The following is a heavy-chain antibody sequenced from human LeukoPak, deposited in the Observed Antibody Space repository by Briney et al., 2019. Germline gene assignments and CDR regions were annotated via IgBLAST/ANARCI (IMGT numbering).Heavy chain of an antibody. D-gene: IGHD3-22*01. J-gene: IGHJ4*02. Sequence: ASVKVSCKASGYTFTGYYMHWVRQAPGQGLEWMGRINPNSGGTNYAQKFQGRVTMTRDTSISTAYMELSRLRSDDTAVYYCVRAQYDSSGYYWNYWGQGTLVTVSS. CDR3: VRAQYDSSGYYWNY. CDR1: GYTFTGYY. CDR2: INPNSGGT. V-gene: IGHV1-2*06.